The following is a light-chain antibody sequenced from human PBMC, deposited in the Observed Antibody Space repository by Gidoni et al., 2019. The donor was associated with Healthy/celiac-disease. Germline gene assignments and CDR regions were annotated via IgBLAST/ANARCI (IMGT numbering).Light chain of an antibody. Sequence: EIVLTQSPATLSWSPGERATISCRASQSVSSYLAWYQQKPGQAPRLLIYDASNRPTGIPARFSGSGAGTDFTLTISRLAPEDFAVYYCQQRSNRPTFGPGTKVDIK. J-gene: IGKJ3*01. CDR2: DAS. CDR3: QQRSNRPT. CDR1: QSVSSY. V-gene: IGKV3-11*01.